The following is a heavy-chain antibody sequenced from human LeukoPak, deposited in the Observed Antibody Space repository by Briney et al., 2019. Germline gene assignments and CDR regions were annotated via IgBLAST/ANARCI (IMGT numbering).Heavy chain of an antibody. D-gene: IGHD3-22*01. J-gene: IGHJ4*02. CDR2: IYYSGST. V-gene: IGHV4-39*01. CDR3: ASGYYEPGH. Sequence: SETLSLTCTVSGGSISSSSYYWGWIRQPPGKGLEWIGSIYYSGSTYYNPSLKSRVTISVDTSKNQFALQLSSVTAADTAVYYCASGYYEPGHWGQGTLVTVSS. CDR1: GGSISSSSYY.